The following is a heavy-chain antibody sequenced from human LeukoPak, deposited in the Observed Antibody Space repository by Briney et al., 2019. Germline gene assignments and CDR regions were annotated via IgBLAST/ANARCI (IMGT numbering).Heavy chain of an antibody. CDR1: GFTFSSYA. CDR2: ISYDGSNK. CDR3: AKVGYYYDSSGYYRGGYFDY. Sequence: GGSLRLSCAASGFTFSSYAMHWVRQAPGKGLEWVAVISYDGSNKYYADSVKGRFTISRDNAKNSLDLQMNSLRAEDTAVYYCAKVGYYYDSSGYYRGGYFDYWGQGTLVTVSS. D-gene: IGHD3-22*01. J-gene: IGHJ4*02. V-gene: IGHV3-30*04.